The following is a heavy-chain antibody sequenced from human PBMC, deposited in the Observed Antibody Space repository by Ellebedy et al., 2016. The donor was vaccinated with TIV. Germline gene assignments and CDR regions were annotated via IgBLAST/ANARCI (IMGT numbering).Heavy chain of an antibody. CDR3: AKERAGGTREDAFDV. J-gene: IGHJ3*01. Sequence: GGSLRLSXAASGFTFSSYAMHWVRQAPGKGLEWVAVISYDGSNKYYADSVKGRFTISRDNAKKSLYLQMNSLRAEDTAVYYCAKERAGGTREDAFDVWGQGTMVTVSS. CDR2: ISYDGSNK. D-gene: IGHD2-15*01. CDR1: GFTFSSYA. V-gene: IGHV3-30-3*01.